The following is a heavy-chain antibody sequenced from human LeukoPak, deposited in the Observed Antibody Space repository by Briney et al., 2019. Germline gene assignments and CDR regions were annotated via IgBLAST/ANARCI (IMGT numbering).Heavy chain of an antibody. CDR2: ISYDGSNK. CDR1: GFTFSSYA. Sequence: PGGSLRLSCAASGFTFSSYAMHWVRQAPGKGLEWVAVISYDGSNKYYADSVKGRSTISRDNSKNTLYLQMNSLRAEDTAVYYCARDAESFGEYRFDYWGQGTLVTVSS. J-gene: IGHJ4*02. CDR3: ARDAESFGEYRFDY. V-gene: IGHV3-30-3*01. D-gene: IGHD3-10*01.